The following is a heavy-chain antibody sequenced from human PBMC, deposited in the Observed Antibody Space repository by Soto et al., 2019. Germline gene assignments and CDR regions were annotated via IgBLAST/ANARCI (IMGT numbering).Heavy chain of an antibody. Sequence: QVQLLESGPGLVKPSETLSLTCTVSGVSVSSGLYYWSWIRQPPGQGLEWIGWIHYSGTTNDNPSLKGRVTISVDTSKNQFSLKVTSVTAADTAVYYCARQRGSGSFYGQDYWGQGTLVTVSS. CDR3: ARQRGSGSFYGQDY. V-gene: IGHV4-61*01. CDR2: IHYSGTT. CDR1: GVSVSSGLYY. J-gene: IGHJ4*02. D-gene: IGHD3-10*01.